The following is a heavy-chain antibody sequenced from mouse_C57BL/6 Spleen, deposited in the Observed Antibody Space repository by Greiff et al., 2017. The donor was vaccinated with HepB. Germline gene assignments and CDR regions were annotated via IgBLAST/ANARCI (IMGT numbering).Heavy chain of an antibody. D-gene: IGHD1-3*01. CDR1: GYTFTSYW. CDR2: IDPNSGGT. Sequence: QVQLKQPGAELVKPGASVKLSCKASGYTFTSYWMHWVQQRPGRGLEWIGRIDPNSGGTKYNEKFTSKATLTVDKPTSTAYMQLSSLTSEDSAVYYCARKWDEGYYAMDYWGQGTSVTVSS. J-gene: IGHJ4*01. V-gene: IGHV1-72*01. CDR3: ARKWDEGYYAMDY.